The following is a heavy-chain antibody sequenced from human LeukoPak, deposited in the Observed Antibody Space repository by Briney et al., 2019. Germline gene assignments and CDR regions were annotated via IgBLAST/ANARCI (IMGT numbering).Heavy chain of an antibody. CDR1: GGSIRDYY. J-gene: IGHJ5*02. CDR3: ARDRLYCSGGSCYSWWFDP. CDR2: IYYSGNT. D-gene: IGHD2-15*01. V-gene: IGHV4-59*01. Sequence: SETLSLTCTVSGGSIRDYYWSWIRQPPGKGLEWIGYIYYSGNTNYSPSLKSRVTISVDTSENQFSLKLSSVTAADTAVYYCARDRLYCSGGSCYSWWFDPWGQGTLVTVSS.